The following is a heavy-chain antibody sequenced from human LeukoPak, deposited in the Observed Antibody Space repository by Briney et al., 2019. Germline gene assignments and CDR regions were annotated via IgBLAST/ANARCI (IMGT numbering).Heavy chain of an antibody. Sequence: GGTLRLSCAASGFTFSSYWMSWVRQAPGKGLEWVANIKQDGSEKYYVDSVKGRFTISRDNAKNSLYLQMNNLRAEDTAVYYCARLILRGSSWQHNWFDPWGQGTLVTVS. CDR1: GFTFSSYW. CDR3: ARLILRGSSWQHNWFDP. V-gene: IGHV3-7*01. D-gene: IGHD6-13*01. CDR2: IKQDGSEK. J-gene: IGHJ5*02.